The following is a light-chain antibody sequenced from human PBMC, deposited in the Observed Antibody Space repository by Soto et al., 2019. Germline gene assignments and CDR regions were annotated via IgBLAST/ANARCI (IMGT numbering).Light chain of an antibody. V-gene: IGKV3-15*01. Sequence: EIVMTQSPATLSVSPGERATLSCRASQSISSKLAWYQQKPGQAPRLLIYGASTRPTGIPVRFSGSGSGTEFTLAITSLQSEDFAVYYCQEYNNWHPITFGGGTKVEIK. CDR1: QSISSK. CDR3: QEYNNWHPIT. J-gene: IGKJ4*01. CDR2: GAS.